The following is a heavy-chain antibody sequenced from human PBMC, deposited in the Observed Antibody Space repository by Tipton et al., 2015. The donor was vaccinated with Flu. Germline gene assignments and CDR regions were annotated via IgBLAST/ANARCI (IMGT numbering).Heavy chain of an antibody. CDR3: ARDREYSIDY. CDR2: TYYRSKWYN. V-gene: IGHV6-1*01. CDR1: GDSVSTNNVA. D-gene: IGHD2/OR15-2a*01. J-gene: IGHJ4*02. Sequence: GLVKPSQTLSLTCAISGDSVSTNNVAWNWIRQSPSRGLEWLGRTYYRSKWYNEYADSLKSRLTINPDTSKNHFSLQLNSVTPEDTAVYYCARDREYSIDYWGRGTLVSVSS.